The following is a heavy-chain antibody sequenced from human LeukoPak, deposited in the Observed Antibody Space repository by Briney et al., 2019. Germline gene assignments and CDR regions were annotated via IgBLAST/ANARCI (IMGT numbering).Heavy chain of an antibody. D-gene: IGHD3-16*02. CDR1: GYTFTRYY. CDR3: ARGLHYDYVWGTYRNYYFEY. J-gene: IGHJ4*02. Sequence: ASVKVSCKASGYTFTRYYMHWVRQAPAQGLEWMGCINPNSCGTDYAQNFQGRFTMTRDTSINTAYMELSILRSDDTAVYYCARGLHYDYVWGTYRNYYFEYWGQGTLLTVSS. V-gene: IGHV1-2*02. CDR2: INPNSCGT.